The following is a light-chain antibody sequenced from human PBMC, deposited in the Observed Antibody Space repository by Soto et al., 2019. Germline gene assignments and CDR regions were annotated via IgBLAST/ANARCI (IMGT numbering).Light chain of an antibody. J-gene: IGKJ1*01. CDR2: DAS. CDR3: QQYNSYWT. V-gene: IGKV1-5*01. CDR1: QNISRW. Sequence: DIHLAESPFILSASVGARVTITCLASQNISRWLAWYQQKPGKAPRLLIYDASSLESGVPSRFSGSGSGTEFTLTISSLQPDDFATYYCQQYNSYWTFGQGTKVDIK.